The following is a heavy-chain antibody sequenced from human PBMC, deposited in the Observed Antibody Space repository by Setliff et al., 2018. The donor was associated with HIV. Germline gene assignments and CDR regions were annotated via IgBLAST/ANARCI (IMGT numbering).Heavy chain of an antibody. CDR1: GYMFIGYY. CDR2: INPYSGGT. V-gene: IGHV1-2*02. D-gene: IGHD1-26*01. Sequence: ASVKVSCKTSGYMFIGYYIHWVRQAPGQGLEWMGWINPYSGGTNYAQKFQCSVTMTRDTSITTAYMGLSRLISDDTAVYYCARGPTVGAADYWVQGTLVTVS. CDR3: ARGPTVGAADY. J-gene: IGHJ4*02.